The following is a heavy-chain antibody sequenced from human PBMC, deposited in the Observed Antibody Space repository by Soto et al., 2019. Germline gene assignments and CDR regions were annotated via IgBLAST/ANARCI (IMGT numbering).Heavy chain of an antibody. D-gene: IGHD1-7*01. CDR1: GAYVSDFS. CDR2: ITVNGIT. J-gene: IGHJ1*01. CDR3: ARESGENWTYEAH. Sequence: QVQQLESGPGLVKPWDTLSLTCTVSGAYVSDFSWSWIRQPAGKGLEWIGRITVNGITQYTPSFRSRVTMSMDTSRNQFSLHRPSATAADTALYYCARESGENWTYEAHWGQGTLVTVSS. V-gene: IGHV4-4*07.